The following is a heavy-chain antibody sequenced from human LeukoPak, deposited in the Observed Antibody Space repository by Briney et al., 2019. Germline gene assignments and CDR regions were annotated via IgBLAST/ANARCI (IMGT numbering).Heavy chain of an antibody. CDR2: ISGSGGST. Sequence: GGSLRLSCAASGFTFSSYGMSWVRQAPGKGLEWVSAISGSGGSTYYADSVKGRFTISRDNSKNTLYLQMNSLRAEDTAVYYCAKDGPPSLVVATPGGAFDIWGQGTMVTVSS. CDR1: GFTFSSYG. J-gene: IGHJ3*02. D-gene: IGHD5-12*01. V-gene: IGHV3-23*01. CDR3: AKDGPPSLVVATPGGAFDI.